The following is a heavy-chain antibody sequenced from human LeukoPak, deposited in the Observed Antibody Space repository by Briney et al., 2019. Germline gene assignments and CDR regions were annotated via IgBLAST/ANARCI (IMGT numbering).Heavy chain of an antibody. CDR2: IIPIFGTA. CDR1: GGTFSSYA. CDR3: AAGSNLGGNYYYYYYMDV. V-gene: IGHV1-69*05. Sequence: SVKVSCKASGGTFSSYAISWVRQAPGQGLEWMGGIIPIFGTANYAQKFQGRVTITTDESTSTAYMELSSLRSEDTAVYYCAAGSNLGGNYYYYYYMDVWGKGTTVTVSS. D-gene: IGHD3-16*01. J-gene: IGHJ6*03.